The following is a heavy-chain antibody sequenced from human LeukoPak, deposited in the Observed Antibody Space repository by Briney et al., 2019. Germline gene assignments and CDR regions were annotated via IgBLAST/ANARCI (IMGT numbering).Heavy chain of an antibody. Sequence: PGGSLRLSCEASGFTFSSYSMNWVRQAPGKGLVWVSRINSDGSSTSYADSVKGRFTISRDNAKNTLYLQMNSLRAEDTAVYYCAREYYDFWNGYPYYFDYWGQGTLVTVSS. V-gene: IGHV3-74*01. D-gene: IGHD3-3*01. CDR3: AREYYDFWNGYPYYFDY. CDR1: GFTFSSYS. CDR2: INSDGSST. J-gene: IGHJ4*02.